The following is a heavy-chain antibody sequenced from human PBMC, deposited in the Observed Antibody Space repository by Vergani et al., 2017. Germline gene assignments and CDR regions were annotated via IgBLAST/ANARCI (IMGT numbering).Heavy chain of an antibody. CDR2: ISGSDGTT. Sequence: EVQLLESGGGLVQPGGSLRLSCAASGFTFSSYAMSWVRQAPGKGLEWVSAISGSDGTTYYADSVKGRFTITRDNSKITLYLQMNSLRAEDTAVYYCTKGSRGYTGYFLDYWGQGTLATVSS. CDR1: GFTFSSYA. J-gene: IGHJ4*02. D-gene: IGHD5-12*01. V-gene: IGHV3-23*01. CDR3: TKGSRGYTGYFLDY.